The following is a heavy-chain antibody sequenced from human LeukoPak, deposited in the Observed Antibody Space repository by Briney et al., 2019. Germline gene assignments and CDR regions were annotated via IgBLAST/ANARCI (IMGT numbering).Heavy chain of an antibody. CDR3: ATLNLMYSSSSWYVPWFDP. D-gene: IGHD6-13*01. Sequence: ASVKVSCKVSGYTLTELSMHWVRQAPGKGLGWMGGFDPEDGETIYAQKFQGRVTMTEDTSTDTAYMELSSLRSEDTAVYYCATLNLMYSSSSWYVPWFDPWGQGTLVTVSS. CDR2: FDPEDGET. V-gene: IGHV1-24*01. J-gene: IGHJ5*02. CDR1: GYTLTELS.